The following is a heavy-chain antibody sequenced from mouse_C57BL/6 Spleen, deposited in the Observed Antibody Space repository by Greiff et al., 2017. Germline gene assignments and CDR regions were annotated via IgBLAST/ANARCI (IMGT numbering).Heavy chain of an antibody. CDR1: GYAFSSSW. V-gene: IGHV1-82*01. CDR3: ARGGSSGSPFDY. CDR2: IYPGDGDT. Sequence: QVQLKESGPELVKPGASVKISCKASGYAFSSSWMNWVKQRPGKGLEWIGRIYPGDGDTNYNGKFKGKATLTADKSSSTAYMQLSSLTSEDSAVYFCARGGSSGSPFDYGGQGTTLTVSS. J-gene: IGHJ2*01. D-gene: IGHD3-2*02.